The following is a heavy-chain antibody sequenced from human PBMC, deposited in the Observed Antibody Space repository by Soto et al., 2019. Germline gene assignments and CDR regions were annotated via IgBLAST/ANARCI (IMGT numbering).Heavy chain of an antibody. J-gene: IGHJ4*02. Sequence: QVQLVESGGGVVQPGRSLRLSCAASGFTFSSDGMHWVRQAPGKGREWVAVISYDGSNKYYADSVKGRFTISRDNSKNTLYLQMNSLRAEDTAVYYCAKDSGDIVVVPAADPNYFDYWGQGTLVTVSS. CDR2: ISYDGSNK. CDR3: AKDSGDIVVVPAADPNYFDY. V-gene: IGHV3-30*18. CDR1: GFTFSSDG. D-gene: IGHD2-2*01.